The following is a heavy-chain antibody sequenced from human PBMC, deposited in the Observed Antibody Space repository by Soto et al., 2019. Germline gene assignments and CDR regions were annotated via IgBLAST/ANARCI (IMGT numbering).Heavy chain of an antibody. Sequence: GGALRLSCAASGCTFSDYYMSWIRQAPGKGLEWVSYISSSGSTIYYADSVKGRFTISRDNAKNSLYLQMNSLRAEDTAVYYCARGGLWVGEPTGPYYYGMDVSGQGTTLTVAS. V-gene: IGHV3-11*01. D-gene: IGHD3-10*01. J-gene: IGHJ6*02. CDR1: GCTFSDYY. CDR3: ARGGLWVGEPTGPYYYGMDV. CDR2: ISSSGSTI.